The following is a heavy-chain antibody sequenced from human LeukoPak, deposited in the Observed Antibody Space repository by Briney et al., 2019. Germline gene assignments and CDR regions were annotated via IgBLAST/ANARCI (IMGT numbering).Heavy chain of an antibody. J-gene: IGHJ5*02. CDR2: IHHSGGT. V-gene: IGHV4-4*02. Sequence: GSLRLSCVASGFTFSSRDWMTWVRQPPGKGLEWIGEIHHSGGTNYNSSLKSRVTMSLDTSKNQFSLNLRSVTAADTAVYYCARDPGSPWGQGTLVTVSS. CDR1: GFTFSSRDW. CDR3: ARDPGSP. D-gene: IGHD1-1*01.